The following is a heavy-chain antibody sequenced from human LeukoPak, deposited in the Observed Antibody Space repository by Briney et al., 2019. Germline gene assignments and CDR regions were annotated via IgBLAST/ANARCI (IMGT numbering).Heavy chain of an antibody. D-gene: IGHD1-1*01. CDR1: GGSISSSNDC. Sequence: SETLSLTCTVSGGSISSSNDCWDWIRQPPGRGLEWIASFYYGGSTYYNPSLKSRVTISADTSKNQVSLKLRSVTAADTALYYCTRRRAGRLYNWFDPWGQGTLVRLL. V-gene: IGHV4-39*01. CDR3: TRRRAGRLYNWFDP. J-gene: IGHJ5*02. CDR2: FYYGGST.